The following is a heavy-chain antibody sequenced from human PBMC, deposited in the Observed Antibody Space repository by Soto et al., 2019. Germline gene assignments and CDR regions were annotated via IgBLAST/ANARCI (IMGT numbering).Heavy chain of an antibody. CDR2: ISWNSGYI. CDR1: GFTFDDYA. Sequence: EVQLVESGGGLVQPGRSLRLSCAASGFTFDDYAMHWVRQAPGKGLEWVSGISWNSGYIAYADSVKGRFTISRDNAKNSLYLLMNSLRAEDTALYYSAKSPSSGWSRWYFDLWGRGTLVTVSS. D-gene: IGHD6-19*01. J-gene: IGHJ2*01. CDR3: AKSPSSGWSRWYFDL. V-gene: IGHV3-9*01.